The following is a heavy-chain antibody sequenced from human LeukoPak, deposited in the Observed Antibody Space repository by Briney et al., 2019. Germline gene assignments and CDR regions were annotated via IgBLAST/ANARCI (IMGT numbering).Heavy chain of an antibody. V-gene: IGHV4-31*03. CDR1: GGSISTGGYY. J-gene: IGHJ6*04. D-gene: IGHD2-15*01. CDR3: ARDVGGIYCSGGSCYSDGVDV. CDR2: IYYSGST. Sequence: PSQTLSVTCTVSGGSISTGGYYWSWIRQHPGKGLEWIGYIYYSGSTSYNPSLKSRITMSVDTSKNQFSLKLTSVTAADTAVYYCARDVGGIYCSGGSCYSDGVDVWGEGTTVTVSS.